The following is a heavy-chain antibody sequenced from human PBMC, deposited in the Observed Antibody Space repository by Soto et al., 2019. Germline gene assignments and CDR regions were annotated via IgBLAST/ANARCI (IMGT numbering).Heavy chain of an antibody. D-gene: IGHD2-8*01. CDR1: GYTLTELS. J-gene: IGHJ4*02. CDR3: ATGCTNGVCYWRYFDY. Sequence: QVQLVQSGAEVKKPGASVKVSCKVSGYTLTELSMHWVRQAPGKGLEWMGGFDPEDGETIYAQKFQGRVTMTEDTSTDTAYMELSSLRSEDTAVYYCATGCTNGVCYWRYFDYWGQGTLVTVSS. V-gene: IGHV1-24*01. CDR2: FDPEDGET.